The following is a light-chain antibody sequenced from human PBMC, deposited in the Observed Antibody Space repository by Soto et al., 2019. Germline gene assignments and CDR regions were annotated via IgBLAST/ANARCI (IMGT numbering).Light chain of an antibody. J-gene: IGKJ2*01. Sequence: EIVLTQSPGTMSLSPGERGTLSCRASQSVSSSYLAWYQQKPGQAPRLLIYGASSRATGIPDRFSGSGSGTDFTLTISRLEPEDFAVYYCQQYGSSPTYTFGQWTKLEIK. CDR1: QSVSSSY. CDR3: QQYGSSPTYT. V-gene: IGKV3-20*01. CDR2: GAS.